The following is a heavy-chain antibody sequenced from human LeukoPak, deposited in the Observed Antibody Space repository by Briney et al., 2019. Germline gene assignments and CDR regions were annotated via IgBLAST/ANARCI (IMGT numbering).Heavy chain of an antibody. D-gene: IGHD7-27*01. J-gene: IGHJ4*02. CDR3: VQDWAWGAFGS. CDR1: GFTYSHYG. Sequence: PGGSLRLSCVASGFTYSHYGMNWVRQAPGKGLEWVSGITSDSRGIYYADSVKGRFTIYRDNSKMTLYLQMDSLGVEDTALYHCVQDWAWGAFGSWGQGTLVTVSS. V-gene: IGHV3-23*01. CDR2: ITSDSRGI.